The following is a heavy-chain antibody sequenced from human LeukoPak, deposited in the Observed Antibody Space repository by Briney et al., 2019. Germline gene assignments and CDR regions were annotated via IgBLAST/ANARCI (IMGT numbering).Heavy chain of an antibody. D-gene: IGHD6-19*01. Sequence: GGSLRLSCAASGFTFSSYEMNWVRQAPGKGLEWVSYISSSGSTIYYADSVKGRFTISRDNAKNSLYLQMNSLRAEDAAVYYCARAGSGWSPAPLTYFDYWGQGTLVTVSS. V-gene: IGHV3-48*03. CDR1: GFTFSSYE. CDR2: ISSSGSTI. J-gene: IGHJ4*02. CDR3: ARAGSGWSPAPLTYFDY.